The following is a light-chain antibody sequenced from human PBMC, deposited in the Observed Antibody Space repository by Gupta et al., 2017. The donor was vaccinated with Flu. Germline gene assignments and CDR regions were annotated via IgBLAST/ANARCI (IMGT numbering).Light chain of an antibody. J-gene: IGKJ2*01. CDR3: QQLHTYPYT. Sequence: GDRVPITCRGSQDISVYVAWYQQTAGKAPKLLFSRASTVQGGVPSRCSGSGSGADFPLTIVSVQPEDVASYYCQQLHTYPYTFGQGTKLEIK. V-gene: IGKV1-9*01. CDR1: QDISVY. CDR2: RAS.